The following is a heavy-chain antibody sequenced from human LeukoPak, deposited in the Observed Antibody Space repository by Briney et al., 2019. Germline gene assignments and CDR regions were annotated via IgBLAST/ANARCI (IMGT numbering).Heavy chain of an antibody. CDR2: ISWNSGFI. CDR3: AKGADYVGEDYFDY. D-gene: IGHD3-16*01. CDR1: GFTFDDYA. V-gene: IGHV3-9*03. Sequence: GGSLRLSCAAFGFTFDDYAMHWVRQAPGKGLEWVSGISWNSGFIAYADSVKGRFTISRDNAKNSLYLKMNSLKPEDMALYYCAKGADYVGEDYFDYWGQGTLVTVSS. J-gene: IGHJ4*02.